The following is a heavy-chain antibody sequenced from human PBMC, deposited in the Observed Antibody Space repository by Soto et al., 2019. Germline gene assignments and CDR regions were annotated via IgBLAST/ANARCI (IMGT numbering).Heavy chain of an antibody. J-gene: IGHJ6*02. CDR3: AREMIPMIMGGMSAMDV. D-gene: IGHD3-22*01. V-gene: IGHV3-30-3*01. CDR2: ISFDGSDK. Sequence: QVQLVESGGGVVQPERSLRLSCAASEFTFSTYVTHWVRQAPGKGLEWVALISFDGSDKYYADSVKGRFTISRDNSKNTLFLQMNSLRPEDTAVYYCAREMIPMIMGGMSAMDVWGRGTTVTVSS. CDR1: EFTFSTYV.